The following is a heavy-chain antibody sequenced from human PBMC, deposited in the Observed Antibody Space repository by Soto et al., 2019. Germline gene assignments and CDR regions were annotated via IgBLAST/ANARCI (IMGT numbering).Heavy chain of an antibody. CDR2: INPSGGST. CDR1: GYTFTSYY. Sequence: ASVKVSCKASGYTFTSYYMHWVRQAPGQGLEWMGTINPSGGSTSYAQKFQGRVTMTRDTSTSTAYMELRSLRSDDTAVYYCARDVDYIWGSYRLDAFDIWGQGTMVTVSS. V-gene: IGHV1-46*01. D-gene: IGHD3-16*02. J-gene: IGHJ3*02. CDR3: ARDVDYIWGSYRLDAFDI.